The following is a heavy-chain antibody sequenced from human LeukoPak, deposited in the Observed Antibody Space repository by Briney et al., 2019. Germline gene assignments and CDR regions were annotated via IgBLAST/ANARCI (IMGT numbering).Heavy chain of an antibody. CDR3: AKDLDSTGYYSYRY. CDR2: ISTSGST. D-gene: IGHD3-22*01. J-gene: IGHJ4*02. CDR1: GFTVSSYA. Sequence: QTGGSLRLSCAASGFTVSSYAMSWVRQAPGKGLEWVSLISTSGSTHYASSVEGRFTISRDNSKNTLYLQMNSLRAEDTAVYHCAKDLDSTGYYSYRYWGQGTLVTVSS. V-gene: IGHV3-23*01.